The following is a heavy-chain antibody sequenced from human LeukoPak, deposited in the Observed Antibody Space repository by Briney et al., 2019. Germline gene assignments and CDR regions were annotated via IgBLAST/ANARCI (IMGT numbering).Heavy chain of an antibody. J-gene: IGHJ4*02. D-gene: IGHD3-22*01. CDR3: ATQRQSYDSSGYYLDY. V-gene: IGHV4-34*01. Sequence: SETLSLTCTVSGGSISSYYWSWIRQPPGKGLEWIGEINHSGSTNYNPSLKSRVTISVGTSKNQFSLKLSSVTAADTAVYYCATQRQSYDSSGYYLDYWGQGTLVTVSS. CDR2: INHSGST. CDR1: GGSISSYY.